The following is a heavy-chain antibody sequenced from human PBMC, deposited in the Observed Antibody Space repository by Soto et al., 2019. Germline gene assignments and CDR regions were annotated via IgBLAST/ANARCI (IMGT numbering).Heavy chain of an antibody. V-gene: IGHV4-59*01. Sequence: SETLSLTCTVSGGSISSYYWSWIRQPPGKGLEWIGYIYYSGSTNYNPSLKSRVTISVDTSKNQFSLKLSSVTAADTAVYYCARVPPGEYESGDYYYYYYMDVWGKGTTVTVSS. CDR2: IYYSGST. CDR1: GGSISSYY. J-gene: IGHJ6*03. D-gene: IGHD2-21*02. CDR3: ARVPPGEYESGDYYYYYYMDV.